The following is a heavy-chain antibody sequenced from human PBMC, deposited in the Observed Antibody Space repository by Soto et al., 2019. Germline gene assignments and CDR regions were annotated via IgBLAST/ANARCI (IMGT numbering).Heavy chain of an antibody. V-gene: IGHV4-4*02. Sequence: QVQLQESGPGLVKASGTQSLTCAVSGGSISSSYWWSWVRQPPGKGLEWIGEIYHSGSTNYNTSLKSRFTISVDKSKNQFSLKVTSVTAADTAVYYCARVSGSYYYGMDVWGQGTTVTVSS. J-gene: IGHJ6*02. CDR2: IYHSGST. CDR3: ARVSGSYYYGMDV. CDR1: GGSISSSYW.